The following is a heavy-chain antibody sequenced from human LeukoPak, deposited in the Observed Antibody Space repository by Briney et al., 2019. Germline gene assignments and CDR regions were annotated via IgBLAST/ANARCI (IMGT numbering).Heavy chain of an antibody. D-gene: IGHD3-10*01. CDR2: IWYDGSNK. CDR3: ARFGSGFDY. V-gene: IGHV3-33*01. Sequence: PGGSLRLSCVGSGFTFSSHGMHWVRQAPGKGLEWVAVIWYDGSNKYYADSVKGRFTISRDNSKNTVYLQMNSLRAEDTAVYYCARFGSGFDYWGQGTLVTVSS. CDR1: GFTFSSHG. J-gene: IGHJ4*02.